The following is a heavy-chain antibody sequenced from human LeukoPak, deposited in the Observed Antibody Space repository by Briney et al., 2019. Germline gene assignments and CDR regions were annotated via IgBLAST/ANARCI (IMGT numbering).Heavy chain of an antibody. CDR1: GFTFSSYS. D-gene: IGHD1-7*01. CDR2: ISSSSSTI. CDR3: AKDQTGTTWYYYYMDV. J-gene: IGHJ6*03. V-gene: IGHV3-48*01. Sequence: GGSLRLSCAASGFTFSSYSMNWVRQAPGKGLEWVSYISSSSSTIYYADSVKGRFTISRDNAKNSLYLQMNSLRAEDTAVYYCAKDQTGTTWYYYYMDVWGKGTTVTVSS.